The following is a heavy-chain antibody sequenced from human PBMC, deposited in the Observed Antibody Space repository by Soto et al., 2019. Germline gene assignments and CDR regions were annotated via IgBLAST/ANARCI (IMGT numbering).Heavy chain of an antibody. CDR1: GYTFTSYY. CDR3: ARRSSPGGFDP. J-gene: IGHJ5*02. CDR2: INPSGGST. Sequence: ASVKVSCKASGYTFTSYYMHWVRQAPGQGLEWMGIINPSGGSTSYAQKFQGRVTMTRDTSTSTVYMELSSLRSEDTAVYYRARRSSPGGFDPWGQGTLVTVSS. V-gene: IGHV1-46*01. D-gene: IGHD6-6*01.